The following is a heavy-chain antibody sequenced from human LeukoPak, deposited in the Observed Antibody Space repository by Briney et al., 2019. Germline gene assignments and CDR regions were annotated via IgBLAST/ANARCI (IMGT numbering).Heavy chain of an antibody. Sequence: SETLSLTCAVYGGSFSGYYWSWLRQPPGKGLEWIGEINHSGSTNYNASLRSRVTISLDTSKNQFSLKLSSVTAADTAVYYCAGAVVVTAKHYWYFDLWGRGTLVTVSS. CDR2: INHSGST. J-gene: IGHJ2*01. CDR1: GGSFSGYY. CDR3: AGAVVVTAKHYWYFDL. V-gene: IGHV4-34*01. D-gene: IGHD2-21*02.